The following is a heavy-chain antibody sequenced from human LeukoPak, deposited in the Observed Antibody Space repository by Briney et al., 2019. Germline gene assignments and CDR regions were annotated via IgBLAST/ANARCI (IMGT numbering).Heavy chain of an antibody. D-gene: IGHD3-10*01. V-gene: IGHV4-59*01. CDR3: ARDRDHYY. CDR1: GGSISSYY. J-gene: IGHJ4*02. CDR2: IYYSGST. Sequence: SETLSLTCTVSGGSISSYYWSWIRQPPGKGLEWIGYIYYSGSTNYNPSLQSRVTISVDTSKNQFSLKLSSVTAADTAVYYCARDRDHYYWGQGTLVTVSS.